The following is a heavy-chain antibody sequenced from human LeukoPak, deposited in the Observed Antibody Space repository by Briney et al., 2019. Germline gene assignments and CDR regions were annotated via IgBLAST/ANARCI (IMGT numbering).Heavy chain of an antibody. CDR2: INPNSGGT. Sequence: ASVKVSCKASGYTFTGYYMHWVRQAPGQGLEWMGWINPNSGGTNYAQKFQGRVTMTRDTSISTAYMELSRPRSDDSAVYYCARDSSSSSDYYMDVWGKGTTVTVSS. CDR3: ARDSSSSSDYYMDV. V-gene: IGHV1-2*02. CDR1: GYTFTGYY. J-gene: IGHJ6*03. D-gene: IGHD6-6*01.